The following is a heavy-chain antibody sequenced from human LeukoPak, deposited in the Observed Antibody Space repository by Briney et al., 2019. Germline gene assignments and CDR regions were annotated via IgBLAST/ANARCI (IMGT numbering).Heavy chain of an antibody. V-gene: IGHV3-74*01. Sequence: GGSLRLSCAASGFTFSRYWMHWVRQAPGKGLVWVSFIRSDGSTTYADSVKGRFTISRDNAKKTLYLQMNSLRAEDTAVYYCARDGVGEDYWGQGTLVTVSS. CDR3: ARDGVGEDY. J-gene: IGHJ4*02. CDR1: GFTFSRYW. D-gene: IGHD3-10*01. CDR2: IRSDGSTT.